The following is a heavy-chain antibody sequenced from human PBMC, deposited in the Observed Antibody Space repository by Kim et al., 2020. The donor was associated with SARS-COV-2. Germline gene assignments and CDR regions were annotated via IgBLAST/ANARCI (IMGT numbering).Heavy chain of an antibody. CDR1: GGSISSNGFY. J-gene: IGHJ5*02. Sequence: SETLSLTCSVSGGSISSNGFYWDWIRQPPGKGLEWIGNIYYSVNTYYTPSLRSRVTISLDTSRNQFSLRLSSVTAADTAVYYCARHPARNDWFDPWGQGTLVTVSS. CDR3: ARHPARNDWFDP. CDR2: IYYSVNT. D-gene: IGHD1-1*01. V-gene: IGHV4-39*01.